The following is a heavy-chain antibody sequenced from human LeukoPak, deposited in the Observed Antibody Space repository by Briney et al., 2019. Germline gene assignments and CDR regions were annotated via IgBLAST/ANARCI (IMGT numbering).Heavy chain of an antibody. CDR2: INHSGST. CDR1: GGSFSGYY. CDR3: ARAGQWLVRSFDY. J-gene: IGHJ4*02. Sequence: SETLSLTCAVYGGSFSGYYWSWIRQPPGKGLEWIGEINHSGSTNYSPSLKSRVTISVDTSKNQFSLKLSSVTAADTAVYYCARAGQWLVRSFDYWGQGTLVTVSS. D-gene: IGHD6-19*01. V-gene: IGHV4-34*01.